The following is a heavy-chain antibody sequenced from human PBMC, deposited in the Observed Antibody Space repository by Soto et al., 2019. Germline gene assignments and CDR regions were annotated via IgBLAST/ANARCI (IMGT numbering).Heavy chain of an antibody. J-gene: IGHJ3*01. CDR1: GFIFTTFA. V-gene: IGHV3-23*01. Sequence: EVQLLESGGGLVQPGGSLRLSCAASGFIFTTFAMSWVRQAPGRGLEWVSAIGGSGGDTYYADSVKGRFTISRDNSKNTLYLQMNTQRAEDTALYFCAKEDDYGDYANDAFDVWGQGTMVTVSS. CDR3: AKEDDYGDYANDAFDV. D-gene: IGHD4-17*01. CDR2: IGGSGGDT.